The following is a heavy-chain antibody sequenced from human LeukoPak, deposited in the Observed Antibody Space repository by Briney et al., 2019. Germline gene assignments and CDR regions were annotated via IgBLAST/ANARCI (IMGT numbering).Heavy chain of an antibody. CDR2: IRRKAYGGKT. CDR3: TRERGSAP. J-gene: IGHJ5*02. CDR1: GFTFRDYA. Sequence: GGSLTLFCTASGFTFRDYAMSWVRQAAGKALEGVGFIRRKAYGGKTEYAASVKGRFTISRDDSKSIAYLQMNSMKTEDTAVYYCTRERGSAPWGQGTLVTVSS. V-gene: IGHV3-49*04.